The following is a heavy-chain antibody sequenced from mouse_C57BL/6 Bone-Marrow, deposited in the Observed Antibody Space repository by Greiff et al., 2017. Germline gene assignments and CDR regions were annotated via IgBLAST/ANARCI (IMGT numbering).Heavy chain of an antibody. CDR1: GYTFTDYE. Sequence: QVHVKQSGAELVRPGASVTLSCKASGYTFTDYEMHWVKQTPVHGLEWIGAIDPETGGTAYNRKFKGKAILTADKSSSTAYMELRSLTSEDSAVYYFFYDYDAMDYWGQGTSVTVSS. CDR3: FYDYDAMDY. CDR2: IDPETGGT. J-gene: IGHJ4*01. V-gene: IGHV1-15*01. D-gene: IGHD1-1*01.